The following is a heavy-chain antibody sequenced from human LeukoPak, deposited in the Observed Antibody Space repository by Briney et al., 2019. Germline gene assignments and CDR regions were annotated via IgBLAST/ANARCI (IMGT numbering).Heavy chain of an antibody. CDR2: ISSSSSDI. V-gene: IGHV3-21*01. J-gene: IGHJ4*02. CDR3: ARDPWGSRVY. CDR1: GFTFTGYS. Sequence: GGSLRLSCAASGFTFTGYSMNWVRQAPGKGLEWVSFISSSSSDIYYADSMKGRFTISRDNAKNSVYLQMNSLRGEDTAVYFCARDPWGSRVYWGQGTVVTVSS. D-gene: IGHD7-27*01.